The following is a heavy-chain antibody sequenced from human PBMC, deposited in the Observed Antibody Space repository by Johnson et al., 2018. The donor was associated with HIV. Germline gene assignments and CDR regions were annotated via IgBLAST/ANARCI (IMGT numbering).Heavy chain of an antibody. CDR3: ARDKGNYDILTGYYNVGAFDI. CDR2: IRYDGSNK. V-gene: IGHV3-30*02. J-gene: IGHJ3*02. D-gene: IGHD3-9*01. Sequence: QVQLVESGGGVLQPAGSLRLSCAASGFTFSSYGMHWVRQAPGKGLEWVAFIRYDGSNKYYADSVKGRFTISRDNSKNTLYLQMNSLRAEDTAVYYCARDKGNYDILTGYYNVGAFDIWGQGTMVTVSS. CDR1: GFTFSSYG.